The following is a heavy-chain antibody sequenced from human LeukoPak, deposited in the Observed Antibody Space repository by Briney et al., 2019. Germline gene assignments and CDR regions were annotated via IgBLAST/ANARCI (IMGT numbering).Heavy chain of an antibody. CDR2: ISAYNGNT. D-gene: IGHD2-2*02. CDR1: GHTFTSYG. Sequence: ASVKVSCKASGHTFTSYGISWVRQAPGQGLEWMGWISAYNGNTNYAQKLQGRVTMTTDTSTSTAYMELRSLRSDDTAVYYCARDLVVVPAAIRDGTFDYWGQGTLVTVSS. V-gene: IGHV1-18*01. J-gene: IGHJ4*02. CDR3: ARDLVVVPAAIRDGTFDY.